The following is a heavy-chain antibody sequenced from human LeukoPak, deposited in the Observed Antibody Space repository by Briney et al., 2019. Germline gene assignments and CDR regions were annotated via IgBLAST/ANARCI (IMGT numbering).Heavy chain of an antibody. CDR1: CVSISSYY. J-gene: IGHJ4*02. CDR3: ARQENYYDSSGCHFDY. Sequence: PSETLSLTCTVSCVSISSYYWSWVRQPPGKGREWLGYIYTSGSTNYTPYLKVRVTISVDTSKNQFSLRLSSVTAADTAVYYCARQENYYDSSGCHFDYWGQGTLVTVSS. CDR2: IYTSGST. D-gene: IGHD3-22*01. V-gene: IGHV4-4*09.